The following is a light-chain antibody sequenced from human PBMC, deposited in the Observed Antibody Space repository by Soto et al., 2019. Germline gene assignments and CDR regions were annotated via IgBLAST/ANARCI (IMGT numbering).Light chain of an antibody. CDR1: SSNIGAGYD. V-gene: IGLV1-40*01. Sequence: QSVLTQPPSVSGAPGQRVTISCTGSSSNIGAGYDVHWYQQLPGTAPKLLIYGNSNRPSGVPDRFSGSKSGTSASLAITGLQAYDEADYYCQSYDSSLSGSVFGGGTKLTVL. CDR3: QSYDSSLSGSV. J-gene: IGLJ3*02. CDR2: GNS.